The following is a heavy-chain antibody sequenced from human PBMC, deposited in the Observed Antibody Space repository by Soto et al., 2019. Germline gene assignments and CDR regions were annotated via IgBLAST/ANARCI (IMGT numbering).Heavy chain of an antibody. Sequence: EVQLVESGGGVVRPGGSLRLACAVSGFSLDEYGMSWVRQAPGKGLEWVSGMHRNGGSKGYADSVKGRLTISRDDAKNSLELQMNSLRAEDTAFYYCARDHRWGYEYGDYGDSWGHGTLVTVSS. CDR3: ARDHRWGYEYGDYGDS. V-gene: IGHV3-20*04. D-gene: IGHD4-17*01. CDR2: MHRNGGSK. J-gene: IGHJ5*01. CDR1: GFSLDEYG.